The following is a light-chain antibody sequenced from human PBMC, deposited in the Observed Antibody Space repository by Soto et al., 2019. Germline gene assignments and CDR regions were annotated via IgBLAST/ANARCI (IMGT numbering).Light chain of an antibody. CDR3: QLYISYSEG. Sequence: IHMTRSPSTLSASVGDRVTITCRASQSISSWLAWYQQKPGKAPKLLIYDASSLESGVPSRFSGSGSGTEFTLTISSLQPDDFATYCCQLYISYSEGFGQGTKVDIK. CDR1: QSISSW. CDR2: DAS. V-gene: IGKV1-5*01. J-gene: IGKJ1*01.